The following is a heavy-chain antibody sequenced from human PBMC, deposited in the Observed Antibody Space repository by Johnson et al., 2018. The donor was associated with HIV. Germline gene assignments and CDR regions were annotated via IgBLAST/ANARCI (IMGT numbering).Heavy chain of an antibody. CDR2: ISSSGSTI. CDR1: GFTFSDYY. J-gene: IGHJ3*02. D-gene: IGHD2-21*01. V-gene: IGHV3-11*04. Sequence: QVQLVESGGGVVQPGRSLRLSCAASGFTFSDYYISWIRQAPGKGLEWVSYISSSGSTIKYADSVKGRFTISRDNAKNSLYLQMNSLRAEDTAVYYCARDRGVAVVIATEGGAFDIWGQGTMVTVSS. CDR3: ARDRGVAVVIATEGGAFDI.